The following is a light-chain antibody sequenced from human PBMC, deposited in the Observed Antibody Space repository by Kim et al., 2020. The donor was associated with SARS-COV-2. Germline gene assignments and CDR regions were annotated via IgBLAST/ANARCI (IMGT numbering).Light chain of an antibody. CDR2: VNN. CDR1: SSNIEKNY. V-gene: IGLV1-47*01. Sequence: GQRCTITCSGSSSNIEKNYVYWYQQVPGTAPKVLIYVNNQRPSGVPDRFSGSKSGTSASLAISGLRSEDEADYYCAAWDDRLSGRVFGGGTQLTVL. CDR3: AAWDDRLSGRV. J-gene: IGLJ3*02.